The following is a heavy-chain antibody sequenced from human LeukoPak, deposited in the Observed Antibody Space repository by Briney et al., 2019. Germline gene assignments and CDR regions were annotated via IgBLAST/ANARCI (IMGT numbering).Heavy chain of an antibody. J-gene: IGHJ4*02. D-gene: IGHD6-6*01. CDR1: GSSISSGGYY. Sequence: PSQTLSLTCTVSGSSISSGGYYWSWIRQPPGKGLEWIGYIYHSGSTYYNPSLKSRVTISVDRSKNQFSLKLSSVTAADTAVYYCARDSDSSSVDYWGQGTLVTVSS. CDR2: IYHSGST. CDR3: ARDSDSSSVDY. V-gene: IGHV4-30-2*01.